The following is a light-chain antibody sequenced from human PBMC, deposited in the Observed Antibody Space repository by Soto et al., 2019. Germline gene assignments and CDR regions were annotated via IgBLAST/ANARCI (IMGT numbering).Light chain of an antibody. J-gene: IGKJ4*01. CDR2: DVS. CDR1: QDISRY. CDR3: QQYDVPPST. Sequence: DIQMTPSPASLSASVGDRVTISCQASQDISRYLNWYQHKPGRAPQLLINDVSTLESGVPSRFSATGSGTEFTLTINGLQPEDLPTYYCQQYDVPPSTFGGATKVAIK. V-gene: IGKV1-33*01.